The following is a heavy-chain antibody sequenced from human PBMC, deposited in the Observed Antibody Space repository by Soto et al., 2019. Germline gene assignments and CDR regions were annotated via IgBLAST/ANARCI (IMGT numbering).Heavy chain of an antibody. CDR3: ARGPFWSGYYTDSYLDY. J-gene: IGHJ4*02. CDR1: GFNFFDYG. Sequence: PGGSLRLSCAASGFNFFDYGMHWVRQAPGRGLEWVAVISSDGTNKYYADSVKGRVTISRDNSKNTLYLQMNSLRAEDTAVYYCARGPFWSGYYTDSYLDYWGQGTLVTSPQ. D-gene: IGHD3-3*01. V-gene: IGHV3-30*03. CDR2: ISSDGTNK.